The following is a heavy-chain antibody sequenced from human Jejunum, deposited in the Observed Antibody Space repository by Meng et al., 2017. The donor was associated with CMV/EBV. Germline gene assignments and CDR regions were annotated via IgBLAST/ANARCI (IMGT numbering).Heavy chain of an antibody. CDR3: ERDGPHAGVVTAMDV. J-gene: IGHJ6*02. V-gene: IGHV3-74*01. CDR2: IHIDGRVR. Sequence: FTLSNDGVYGGRQSPGKGLVWVSRIHIDGRVRTYADFVKGRLTISRDNAKNTLYLQRNRRGADETPVYYGERDGPHAGVVTAMDVWGQGTTVTVSS. CDR1: FTLSNDG. D-gene: IGHD3-16*01.